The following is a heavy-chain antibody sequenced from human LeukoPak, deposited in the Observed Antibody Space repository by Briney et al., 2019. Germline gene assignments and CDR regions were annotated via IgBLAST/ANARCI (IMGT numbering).Heavy chain of an antibody. CDR1: VYTFTSYG. V-gene: IGHV1-46*01. D-gene: IGHD6-6*01. Sequence: PAASVKVSCKASVYTFTSYGISWVRQAPGQGLEWMGIINPSGGSTSYAQKFQGRVTMTRDMSTSTVYMELSSLRSEDTAVYYCARAFPFVEQLGLSWLYYFDYWGQGTLVTVSS. J-gene: IGHJ4*02. CDR3: ARAFPFVEQLGLSWLYYFDY. CDR2: INPSGGST.